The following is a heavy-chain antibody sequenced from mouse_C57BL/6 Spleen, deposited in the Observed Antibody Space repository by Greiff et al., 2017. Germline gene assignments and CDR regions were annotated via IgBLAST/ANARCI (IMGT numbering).Heavy chain of an antibody. V-gene: IGHV1-81*01. Sequence: VQLQQSGAELARPGASVKLSCKASGYTFTSYGISWVKQRTGQGLEWIGEIYPRSGNTYYNEKFKGKATLTADKSSSTAYMELRRLTSEDSAVYFCARLLRLNYYAMDYWGQGTSVTVSS. CDR1: GYTFTSYG. CDR2: IYPRSGNT. J-gene: IGHJ4*01. D-gene: IGHD1-1*01. CDR3: ARLLRLNYYAMDY.